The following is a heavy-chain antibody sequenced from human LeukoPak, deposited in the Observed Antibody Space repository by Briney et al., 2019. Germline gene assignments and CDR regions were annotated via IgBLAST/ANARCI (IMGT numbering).Heavy chain of an antibody. CDR3: ARGRESSSGNYFDY. CDR1: GGSFIGYY. V-gene: IGHV4-34*01. J-gene: IGHJ4*02. D-gene: IGHD3-22*01. Sequence: SETLSLTCAVYGGSFIGYYWSWISQPPGKGLEWIGEINHSGITNYNPSLKSRVTVSVDTSKNQFSLKLSSVTAADTAVYYCARGRESSSGNYFDYWGQGTRVSVSS. CDR2: INHSGIT.